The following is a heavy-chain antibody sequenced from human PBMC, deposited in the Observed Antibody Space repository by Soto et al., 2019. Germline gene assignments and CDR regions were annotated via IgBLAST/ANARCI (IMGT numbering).Heavy chain of an antibody. Sequence: PGGSLRLSCAASGFTFSSYGMHWVRQAPGKGLEWVAVISYDGSNKYYADSVKGRFTISRDNSKNTLYLQMNSLRAEDTAVYYCAKFFYAAVAGNRGWFDPWGQGTMVTVSS. J-gene: IGHJ5*01. CDR2: ISYDGSNK. V-gene: IGHV3-30*18. D-gene: IGHD6-19*01. CDR1: GFTFSSYG. CDR3: AKFFYAAVAGNRGWFDP.